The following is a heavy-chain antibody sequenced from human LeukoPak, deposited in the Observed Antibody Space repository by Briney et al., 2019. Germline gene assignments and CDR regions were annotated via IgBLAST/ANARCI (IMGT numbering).Heavy chain of an antibody. CDR3: TRDQTPYY. J-gene: IGHJ4*02. CDR2: IRSKIYGGTP. V-gene: IGHV3-49*04. CDR1: GFTFGDYA. Sequence: GRSLRLSCTTSGFTFGDYALTWVRQAPGKGLEWVGFIRSKIYGGTPEYAASVKGRFTISRDDSKGIAYLQMNSLKTEDTAVYYCTRDQTPYYWGQGTLVTVSS.